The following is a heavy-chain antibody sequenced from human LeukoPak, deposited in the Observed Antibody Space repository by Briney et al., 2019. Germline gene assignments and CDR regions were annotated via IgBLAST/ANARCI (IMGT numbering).Heavy chain of an antibody. J-gene: IGHJ4*02. CDR3: ARLHDYGVLDYFDY. Sequence: PSETLSLTCTVSGGSISSYYWSWIRQPAGKGLEWIGHIYTSGSANYNPSLKSRVTMSVDTSKNQFSLKLSSVTAADTAVYYCARLHDYGVLDYFDYWGQGTLVTVSS. V-gene: IGHV4-4*07. CDR2: IYTSGSA. D-gene: IGHD4-17*01. CDR1: GGSISSYY.